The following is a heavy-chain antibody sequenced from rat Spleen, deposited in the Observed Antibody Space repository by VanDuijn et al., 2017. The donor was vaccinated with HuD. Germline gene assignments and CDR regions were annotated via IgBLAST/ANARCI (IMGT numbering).Heavy chain of an antibody. CDR3: ARDENGYLYTWFAY. J-gene: IGHJ3*01. V-gene: IGHV2-15*01. Sequence: QVQLKESGPGLVQPSQTLSLICTVSGFSLTSYHVSWIRQPPGKGLEWMGVIWSNGGTDYNSAIKSRLTISRDTSKSQVFLKMDSLQTEDTATYYCARDENGYLYTWFAYWGQGTLVTASS. CDR1: GFSLTSYH. CDR2: IWSNGGT. D-gene: IGHD4-6*01.